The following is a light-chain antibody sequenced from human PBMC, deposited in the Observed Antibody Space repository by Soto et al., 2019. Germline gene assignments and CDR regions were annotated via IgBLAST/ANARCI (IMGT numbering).Light chain of an antibody. J-gene: IGLJ2*01. CDR2: DNN. Sequence: QSVLTQPPSASGTPGQRVTISCSGSNSNIGSNTVNRYQQLPGTAPKLLIYDNNKRPSGVPGRFSDSQSGTSASLAISGLQSEDEADYYCASWDDSLNGVVFGGGTKLTVL. CDR3: ASWDDSLNGVV. V-gene: IGLV1-44*01. CDR1: NSNIGSNT.